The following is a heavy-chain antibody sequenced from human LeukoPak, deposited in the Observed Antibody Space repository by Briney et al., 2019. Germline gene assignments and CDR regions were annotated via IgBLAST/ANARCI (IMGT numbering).Heavy chain of an antibody. J-gene: IGHJ4*02. CDR2: ISWNSGSI. V-gene: IGHV3-9*01. D-gene: IGHD3-22*01. Sequence: GGSLRLSCAASGFTFDDYAMHWVRQAPGKGLEWVSGISWNSGSIGYADSVKGRFTISRDNAKNSLYLQMNSLRAEDTALYYCAKAYYCDSSGSGGFDYWGQGTLVTVSS. CDR1: GFTFDDYA. CDR3: AKAYYCDSSGSGGFDY.